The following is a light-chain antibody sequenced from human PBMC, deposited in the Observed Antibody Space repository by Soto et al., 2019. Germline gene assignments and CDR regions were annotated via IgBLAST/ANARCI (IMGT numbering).Light chain of an antibody. CDR2: GAS. V-gene: IGKV3-15*01. Sequence: EIVMTQSPATLSVSPGARATLSCRASQSVSSNLAWYQQKPGQAPRLLIYGASTRATGIPARFSGSGSGTEFTLTISSLQSEAFAVYYCQQYNNWTPYTFGQGTKLEIK. CDR3: QQYNNWTPYT. J-gene: IGKJ2*01. CDR1: QSVSSN.